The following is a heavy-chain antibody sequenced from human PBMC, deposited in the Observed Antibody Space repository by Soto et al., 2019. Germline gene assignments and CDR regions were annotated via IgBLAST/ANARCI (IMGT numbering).Heavy chain of an antibody. V-gene: IGHV1-2*02. CDR1: GHTFTGYY. J-gene: IGHJ6*02. CDR2: INPNSGGT. Sequence: ASVKVSCKASGHTFTGYYMHWVRQAPGQGLEWMGWINPNSGGTNYAQKFQGRVTMTRDTSISTAYMELSRLRSDDTAVYYCARDYEDIVVVVAAQAPYYYGMDVWGQGTTVTVSS. D-gene: IGHD2-15*01. CDR3: ARDYEDIVVVVAAQAPYYYGMDV.